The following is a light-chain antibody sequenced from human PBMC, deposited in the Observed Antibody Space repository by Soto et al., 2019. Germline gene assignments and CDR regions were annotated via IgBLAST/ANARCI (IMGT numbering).Light chain of an antibody. CDR2: EVS. Sequence: QYVLTQPASVYGSPGQSITISCTRTSSDIGGYNSVSWYQQHPGKAPKLMIYEVSNRPSGISNRFSGSKSGNTASLTISGLQAEDEADYYCSSYTSSVAHVFGTGTKLTV. CDR1: SSDIGGYNS. CDR3: SSYTSSVAHV. V-gene: IGLV2-14*01. J-gene: IGLJ1*01.